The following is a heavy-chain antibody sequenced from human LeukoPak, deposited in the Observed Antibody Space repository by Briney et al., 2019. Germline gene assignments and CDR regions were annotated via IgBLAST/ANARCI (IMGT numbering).Heavy chain of an antibody. D-gene: IGHD2-2*01. Sequence: GGSLRLSCAVSGFTFSSYGMHWVRRAPGKGLEWVAFIRYDGSSKYYADSVKGRFTISRDNSKNTLYLQMNSLRAEDTAVYYCAKDQGYQLPTLDYWGQGTLVTVSS. V-gene: IGHV3-30*02. CDR3: AKDQGYQLPTLDY. J-gene: IGHJ4*02. CDR2: IRYDGSSK. CDR1: GFTFSSYG.